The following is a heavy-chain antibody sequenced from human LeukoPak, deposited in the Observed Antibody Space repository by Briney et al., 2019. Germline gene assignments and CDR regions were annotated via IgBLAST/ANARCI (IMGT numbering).Heavy chain of an antibody. CDR2: INSKTGDP. D-gene: IGHD3-3*02. J-gene: IGHJ4*02. V-gene: IGHV7-4-1*02. CDR3: ARGSLGVVVLEDY. Sequence: GASVKVSCKASGYNFTKYALNWVRQAPGQGLEWMGWINSKTGDPVYAQAFTGRFVFSLDSSVRTSYLQINNLQSADTAVYYCARGSLGVVVLEDYWGQGTLVSVSS. CDR1: GYNFTKYA.